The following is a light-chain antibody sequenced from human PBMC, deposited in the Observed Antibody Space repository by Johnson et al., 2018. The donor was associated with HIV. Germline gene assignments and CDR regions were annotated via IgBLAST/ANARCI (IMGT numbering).Light chain of an antibody. CDR1: SSNIGGHY. V-gene: IGLV1-51*01. CDR3: GTWDSSLNSGV. Sequence: QSVLTQPPSVSAAPGQKVTISCSGSSSNIGGHYVSWYQHLPGTAPKLLIYDNNKRPSGIPDRFSGSKSGTSAALGITGLQTGDEADYYCGTWDSSLNSGVFGKGTHVTGL. CDR2: DNN. J-gene: IGLJ1*01.